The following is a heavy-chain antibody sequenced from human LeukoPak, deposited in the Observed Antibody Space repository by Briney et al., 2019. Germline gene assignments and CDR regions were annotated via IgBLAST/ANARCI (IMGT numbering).Heavy chain of an antibody. Sequence: SETLSLTCAVYGGSFSGYYWSWIRQPPGKGLEWIGEINHSGSTNYNPPLKSRVTISVDTSKNQFSLKLSSVTAADTAVYYCARKARRDGYNLWNFYFDYWGQGTLVTVSS. CDR1: GGSFSGYY. CDR2: INHSGST. D-gene: IGHD5-24*01. CDR3: ARKARRDGYNLWNFYFDY. V-gene: IGHV4-34*01. J-gene: IGHJ4*02.